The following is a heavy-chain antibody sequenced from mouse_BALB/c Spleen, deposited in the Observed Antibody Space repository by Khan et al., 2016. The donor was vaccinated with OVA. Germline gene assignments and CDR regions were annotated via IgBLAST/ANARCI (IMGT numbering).Heavy chain of an antibody. V-gene: IGHV1S132*01. CDR2: IYPGTGST. D-gene: IGHD1-1*01. CDR1: GYIFTSYW. Sequence: QVQLQQSGAELVRPGASVKLSCKTSGYIFTSYWIHWVKQRSGQGLEWIARIYPGTGSTYPNEKFKGKATLTADKSSSTVYMQLSSLKSEDSAVDFCARRDYYADYFDYWGQGTTLTVSA. J-gene: IGHJ2*01. CDR3: ARRDYYADYFDY.